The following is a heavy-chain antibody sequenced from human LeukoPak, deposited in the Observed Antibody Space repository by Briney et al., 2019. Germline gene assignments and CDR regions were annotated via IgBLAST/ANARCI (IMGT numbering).Heavy chain of an antibody. CDR3: AKAPVGATSYFDS. CDR2: IRSNGGST. D-gene: IGHD1-26*01. V-gene: IGHV3-64D*08. J-gene: IGHJ4*02. CDR1: GFTFSSYA. Sequence: GSLRLSCSASGFTFSSYAMHWVRQAPGKGLEYVSGIRSNGGSTYYADSVKGRFTISRDNSKNILYLQMSSLRPEDTAVYYCAKAPVGATSYFDSWGQGTLVTVSS.